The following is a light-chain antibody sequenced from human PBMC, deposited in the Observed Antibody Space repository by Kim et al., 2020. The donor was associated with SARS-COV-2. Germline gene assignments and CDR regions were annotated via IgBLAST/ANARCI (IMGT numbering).Light chain of an antibody. CDR2: EDS. V-gene: IGLV3-1*01. Sequence: SVPPDLTASITCSGDRLWHKYVCCNKQKPRQSPVVVIYEDSKRPSGLPERFSGSNAGNTATLTISGTQAMDEADYYCQAWDSSTGVFGGGTQLTVL. CDR3: QAWDSSTGV. CDR1: RLWHKY. J-gene: IGLJ3*02.